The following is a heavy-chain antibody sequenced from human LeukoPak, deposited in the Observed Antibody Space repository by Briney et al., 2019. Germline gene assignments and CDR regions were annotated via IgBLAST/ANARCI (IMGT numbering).Heavy chain of an antibody. D-gene: IGHD3-22*01. V-gene: IGHV1-2*02. J-gene: IGHJ4*02. Sequence: EASVKVSCEASGYTFTGYYMHWVRQAPGQGLEWMGWINPNSGGTNYAQKFQGRVTMTRDTSISTAYMELSRLRSDDTAVYYCAIGAYYYDSSGPWDYWGQGTLVTVSS. CDR2: INPNSGGT. CDR3: AIGAYYYDSSGPWDY. CDR1: GYTFTGYY.